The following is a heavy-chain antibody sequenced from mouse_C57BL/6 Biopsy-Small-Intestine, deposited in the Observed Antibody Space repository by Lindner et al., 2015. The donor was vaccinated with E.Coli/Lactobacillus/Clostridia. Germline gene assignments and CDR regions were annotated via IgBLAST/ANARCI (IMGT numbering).Heavy chain of an antibody. D-gene: IGHD1-1*01. Sequence: VQLQESGPELVKPGASVKISCKTSGFSFTGYYIHWVKQRPGKGLEWIGRINFVDGHSNYNEKFKGEATLTADKSSNTVHMQLTNLTSEDSAVYFCTREDGSGPFPYWGQGTLVTVSA. J-gene: IGHJ3*01. V-gene: IGHV1-82*01. CDR3: TREDGSGPFPY. CDR2: INFVDGHS. CDR1: GFSFTGYY.